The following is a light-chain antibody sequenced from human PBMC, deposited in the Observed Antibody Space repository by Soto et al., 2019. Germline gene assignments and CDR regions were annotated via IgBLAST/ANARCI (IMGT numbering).Light chain of an antibody. CDR1: QAINKN. J-gene: IGKJ2*01. CDR3: QQSYNSPYT. CDR2: HAS. V-gene: IGKV1-39*01. Sequence: DIQMTQSPASLSASVGDRVTITCRASQAINKNLNWYRHKLGKAPDLLIYHASDSQAGVPSRFSGSGSGADFTLIISCLQPEDFAKYYCQQSYNSPYTFGQGTKLEIK.